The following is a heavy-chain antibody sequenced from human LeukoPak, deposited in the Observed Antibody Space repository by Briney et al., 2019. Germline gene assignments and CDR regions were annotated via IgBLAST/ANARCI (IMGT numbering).Heavy chain of an antibody. CDR2: INHSGST. CDR1: GGSFSGYY. Sequence: SETLSLTCAVYGGSFSGYYWSWIRQPPGKGLEWIGEINHSGSTNYNPSLKSRVTISVDTSKNQFSLKLSSVTAADTAVYYCARRGAYYDFWSGPYYFDYWGQGTLVTVSS. J-gene: IGHJ4*02. D-gene: IGHD3-3*01. CDR3: ARRGAYYDFWSGPYYFDY. V-gene: IGHV4-34*01.